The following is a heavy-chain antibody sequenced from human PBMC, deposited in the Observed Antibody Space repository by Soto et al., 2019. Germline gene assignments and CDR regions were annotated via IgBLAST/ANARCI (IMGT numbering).Heavy chain of an antibody. V-gene: IGHV3-11*01. J-gene: IGHJ4*02. Sequence: GGSMRLSCAASGFTFSDYYMSWIRQAPGKGLEWVSYISSSGSTIYYADSVKGRFTISRDNAKNSLYLQMNSLRAEGTAVYYCARDRSRREQQLASYYFDYWGQGTLVTVSS. CDR2: ISSSGSTI. D-gene: IGHD6-13*01. CDR3: ARDRSRREQQLASYYFDY. CDR1: GFTFSDYY.